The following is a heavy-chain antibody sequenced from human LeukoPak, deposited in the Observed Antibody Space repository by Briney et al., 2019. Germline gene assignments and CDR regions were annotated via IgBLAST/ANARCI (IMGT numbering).Heavy chain of an antibody. Sequence: GGSLRLSCAASGFTFSSYAMTWVRQAPGKGLGWVSGISGSGGSTYYADSVKGRFTISRDNSKNTLYLQMNSLRAEDTAVYYCAKGGMLSYYYYGMDVWGQGTTVTVSS. V-gene: IGHV3-23*01. CDR3: AKGGMLSYYYYGMDV. J-gene: IGHJ6*02. CDR2: ISGSGGST. D-gene: IGHD3-16*01. CDR1: GFTFSSYA.